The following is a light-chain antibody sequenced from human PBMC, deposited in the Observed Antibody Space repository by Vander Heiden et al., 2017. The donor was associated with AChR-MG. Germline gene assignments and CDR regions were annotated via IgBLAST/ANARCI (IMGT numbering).Light chain of an antibody. J-gene: IGLJ3*02. CDR1: RSNTGGGYD. Sequence: QSVLTHPPSVSGAAGPRVTISCTGSRSNTGGGYDVNSYQQFPRTAPKLLIYGNNNRASGVPDRFSGSKSGASASLAITGLQAEDEADYYCQSYDSGLSGWVFGEGTKLTVL. CDR3: QSYDSGLSGWV. V-gene: IGLV1-40*01. CDR2: GNN.